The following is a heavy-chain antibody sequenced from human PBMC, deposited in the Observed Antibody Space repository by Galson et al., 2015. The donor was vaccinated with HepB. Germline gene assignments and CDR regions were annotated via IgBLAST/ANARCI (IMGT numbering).Heavy chain of an antibody. CDR2: TYYRSKWYN. CDR3: ARGGDSSGYTLGNWFDP. J-gene: IGHJ5*02. Sequence: CAISGDSVSSNSAAWNWIRQSPSRGLEWLGRTYYRSKWYNDYAVSVKSRITINPDTSKNQFSLQLNSVTPEDTAVYYCARGGDSSGYTLGNWFDPWGQGTLVTVSS. D-gene: IGHD3-22*01. V-gene: IGHV6-1*01. CDR1: GDSVSSNSAA.